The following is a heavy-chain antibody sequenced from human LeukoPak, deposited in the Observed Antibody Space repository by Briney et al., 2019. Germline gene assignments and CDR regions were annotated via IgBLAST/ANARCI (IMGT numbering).Heavy chain of an antibody. D-gene: IGHD6-13*01. Sequence: PSETLSLTCAVYGGSGSGYYWSWIRQPPGKGLEWIGEINHSGSTNYNPSLKSRVTISVDTSKNQFSLKLSSVTAADTAVYYCARRYAYSSSWYVPYNWFDPWGQGTLVTVSS. CDR2: INHSGST. CDR1: GGSGSGYY. V-gene: IGHV4-34*01. J-gene: IGHJ5*02. CDR3: ARRYAYSSSWYVPYNWFDP.